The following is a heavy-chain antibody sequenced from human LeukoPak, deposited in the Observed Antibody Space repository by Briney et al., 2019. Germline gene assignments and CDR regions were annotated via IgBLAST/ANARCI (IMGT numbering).Heavy chain of an antibody. CDR2: INHSGST. D-gene: IGHD3-16*02. CDR1: GGSFSGYY. V-gene: IGHV4-34*01. Sequence: SETLSLTCAVYGGSFSGYYWSWIRQPPGKGLEWIGEINHSGSTNYNPSLKSRVTISVDTSKNQFSLKLSSVTAADTAVYCCARVRGYDYVWGSYRSNWFDPWGQGTLVTVSS. CDR3: ARVRGYDYVWGSYRSNWFDP. J-gene: IGHJ5*02.